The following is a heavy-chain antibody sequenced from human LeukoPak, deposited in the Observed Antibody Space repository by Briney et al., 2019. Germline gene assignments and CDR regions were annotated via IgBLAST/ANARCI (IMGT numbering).Heavy chain of an antibody. CDR2: ISGSDPGT. Sequence: GGSLRLSCVASGFNFNTYAMSWVRQAPGKGLEWVSAISGSDPGTYYADSVKGRCTISRDNSKNTLYLQMNSLRAEDAAVYYCAKAPLSRCTGAICYALDYWGQGTLVTVSS. CDR1: GFNFNTYA. J-gene: IGHJ4*02. CDR3: AKAPLSRCTGAICYALDY. V-gene: IGHV3-23*01. D-gene: IGHD2-15*01.